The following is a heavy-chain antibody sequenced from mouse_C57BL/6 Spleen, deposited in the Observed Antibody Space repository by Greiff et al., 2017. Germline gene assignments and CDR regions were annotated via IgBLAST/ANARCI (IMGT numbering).Heavy chain of an antibody. J-gene: IGHJ1*03. CDR3: ARRVTTVVRYFDV. Sequence: QVQLQQPGAELVKPGASAKLSCKASGYTFTSYWMHWVKQRPGQGLEWIGMIHPNSGSTNYNEKFKSKATLTVDKSSSTAYMQLSSLTSEDSAVYYCARRVTTVVRYFDVWGTGTTVTVSS. CDR2: IHPNSGST. V-gene: IGHV1-64*01. CDR1: GYTFTSYW. D-gene: IGHD1-1*01.